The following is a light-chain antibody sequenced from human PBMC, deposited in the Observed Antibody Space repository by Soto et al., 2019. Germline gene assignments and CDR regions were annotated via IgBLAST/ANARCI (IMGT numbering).Light chain of an antibody. CDR3: HQYDSSPLT. CDR1: QSVSSSY. J-gene: IGKJ4*01. CDR2: GAS. Sequence: EIVLTQSPGTLSLSPGERATLSCRASQSVSSSYLAWYQQKPGQAPRLLISGASSRATGIPDRFSGSGSGTDFTLTISRLEPEDFAVYYWHQYDSSPLTFGGGTKVEIK. V-gene: IGKV3-20*01.